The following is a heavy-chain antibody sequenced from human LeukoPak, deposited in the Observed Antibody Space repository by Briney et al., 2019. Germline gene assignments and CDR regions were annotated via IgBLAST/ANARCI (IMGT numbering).Heavy chain of an antibody. Sequence: SETLCLTCTVSGGSIGSGGYYWSWIRQPPGKGLEWIGYIYHSGSTYYNPSLKSRVTISVDRSKNQFSLKLSSVTAADTAVYYCARGARYCSSTSCPREDFDYWGQGTLVTVSS. CDR1: GGSIGSGGYY. J-gene: IGHJ4*02. D-gene: IGHD2-2*01. V-gene: IGHV4-30-2*01. CDR3: ARGARYCSSTSCPREDFDY. CDR2: IYHSGST.